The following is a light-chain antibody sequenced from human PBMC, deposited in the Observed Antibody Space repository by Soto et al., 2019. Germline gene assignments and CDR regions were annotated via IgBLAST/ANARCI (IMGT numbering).Light chain of an antibody. CDR1: QSVSSN. Sequence: EIVMTQSPATLSVSPGERATLSCRASQSVSSNLAWYQQKPGQAPRLLIYGASTRATGIPARSSGSGSGTEFTLTISSLQSEDFAVYYCQQYNNWPVMYTFGQGTKLEIK. CDR3: QQYNNWPVMYT. V-gene: IGKV3-15*01. J-gene: IGKJ2*01. CDR2: GAS.